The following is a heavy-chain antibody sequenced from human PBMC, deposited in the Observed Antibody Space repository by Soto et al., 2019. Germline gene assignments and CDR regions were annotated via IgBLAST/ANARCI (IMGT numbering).Heavy chain of an antibody. CDR3: ARGRMRGYYYYYMDV. J-gene: IGHJ6*03. Sequence: SETLSLTCAVYGGSFSGYYWSWIRQPPGKGLEWIGEINHSGSTNYNPSLKSRVTISVDTSKNQFSLKLSSVTAADTAVYYCARGRMRGYYYYYMDVWGKGTTVTVSS. CDR1: GGSFSGYY. V-gene: IGHV4-34*01. CDR2: INHSGST. D-gene: IGHD2-15*01.